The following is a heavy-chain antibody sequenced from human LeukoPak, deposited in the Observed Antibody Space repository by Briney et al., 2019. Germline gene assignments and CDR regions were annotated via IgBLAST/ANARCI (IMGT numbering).Heavy chain of an antibody. Sequence: ASVKVSCKASGGTFSSYAISWVRQAPGQGLEWMGRIIPILGIANYAQKFQGRVTITADKSTSTAYMELSSLRSEDTAVYYCARDLPGYCSSTSCDDPWGQGTLVTVSS. CDR1: GGTFSSYA. V-gene: IGHV1-69*04. D-gene: IGHD2-2*01. J-gene: IGHJ5*02. CDR3: ARDLPGYCSSTSCDDP. CDR2: IIPILGIA.